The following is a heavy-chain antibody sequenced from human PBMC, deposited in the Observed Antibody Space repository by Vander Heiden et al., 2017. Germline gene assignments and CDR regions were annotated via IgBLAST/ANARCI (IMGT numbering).Heavy chain of an antibody. CDR1: GFIFSDFN. J-gene: IGHJ4*02. Sequence: EVELVESGGGLVQPGGSLRLSCAASGFIFSDFNMHWVRQAPGKGLEWVSYISSSGNTIYYADSVKGRFTISRDNAKDSLYLQMNSLRDEDTAVYYCASFRVDYWGQGTLVTVSS. CDR2: ISSSGNTI. CDR3: ASFRVDY. V-gene: IGHV3-48*02.